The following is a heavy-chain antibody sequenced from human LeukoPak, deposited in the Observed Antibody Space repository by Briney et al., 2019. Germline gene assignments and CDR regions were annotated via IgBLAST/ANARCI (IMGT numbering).Heavy chain of an antibody. CDR3: ARVCPYCSSTKTTLYYYYMDV. D-gene: IGHD2-2*01. Sequence: SQTLSLTCTVSGGSISSGGYYWSWIRQHPGKGLEWIGYIYYSGSTNYNPPLKSRVTISVDTSKNQFSLKLSSVTAADTAVYYCARVCPYCSSTKTTLYYYYMDVWGKGTTVTVSS. J-gene: IGHJ6*03. V-gene: IGHV4-61*08. CDR1: GGSISSGGYY. CDR2: IYYSGST.